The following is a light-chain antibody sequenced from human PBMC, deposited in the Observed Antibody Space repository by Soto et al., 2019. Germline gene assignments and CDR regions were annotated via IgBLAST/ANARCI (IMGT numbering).Light chain of an antibody. CDR3: AAWDVSLNGVV. CDR1: TSNIGSGN. J-gene: IGLJ3*02. Sequence: QAVVTQPPSVSGTPGQRVTMSCSGSTSNIGSGNVNWYQQVPGTAPKLLVYSNNQRPSGVPGRFSGSKSGTSGSLAISGRQSEDEADYYCAAWDVSLNGVVFGGGTKLTVL. CDR2: SNN. V-gene: IGLV1-44*01.